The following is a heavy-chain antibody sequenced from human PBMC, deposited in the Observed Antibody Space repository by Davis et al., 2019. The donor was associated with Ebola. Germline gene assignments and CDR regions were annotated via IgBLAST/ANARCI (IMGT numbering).Heavy chain of an antibody. CDR3: ARYAYSSGFYGMDV. J-gene: IGHJ6*04. Sequence: SETLSLTCTVSGGSVSSGSYYWSWIRQPPGKGLEWIGYIYYSGSTNYNPSLKSRVTISVDTSKNQFSLKLSSVTAADTAVYYCARYAYSSGFYGMDVWGKGTTVTVSS. CDR1: GGSVSSGSYY. D-gene: IGHD6-19*01. V-gene: IGHV4-61*01. CDR2: IYYSGST.